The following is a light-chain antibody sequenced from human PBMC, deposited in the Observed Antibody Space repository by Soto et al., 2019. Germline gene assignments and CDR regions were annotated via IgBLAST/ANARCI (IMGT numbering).Light chain of an antibody. CDR3: SSYTSSSTLVV. Sequence: QSALTQPASVSGSPGQSITISCTGTSSDVGGYNYVSWYQQHPGKAPKLMIYDVSNRPSGVSNRFSGSKSGNTASLTISGRHAEDEADYYCSSYTSSSTLVVFGGETKLTVL. J-gene: IGLJ2*01. CDR2: DVS. V-gene: IGLV2-14*01. CDR1: SSDVGGYNY.